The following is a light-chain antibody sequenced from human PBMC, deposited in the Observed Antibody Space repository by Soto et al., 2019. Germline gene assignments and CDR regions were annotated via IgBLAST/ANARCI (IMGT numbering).Light chain of an antibody. Sequence: EIVMTQSPATLSVSPGERATLSCRASQSVSSSLAWYQHKPGQAPRLLIYGASIRATGIPARFSGSGSGTEFTLTISSLQSDDFAAYYCQQYSNRYTFGQGTKLEIK. CDR3: QQYSNRYT. CDR2: GAS. CDR1: QSVSSS. V-gene: IGKV3D-15*01. J-gene: IGKJ2*01.